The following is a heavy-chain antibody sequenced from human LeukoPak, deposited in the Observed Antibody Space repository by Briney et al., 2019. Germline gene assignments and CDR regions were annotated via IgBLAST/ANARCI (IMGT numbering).Heavy chain of an antibody. CDR2: IYYSGST. J-gene: IGHJ6*02. CDR3: ARDLTPSGSYYDYYYGMDV. V-gene: IGHV4-59*01. Sequence: SETLSLTCTVSGGSISSYYWSWIRQPPGKGLEWIGYIYYSGSTNYNPSLKSRVTISVDTSKNQFSLKLSSVTAADTAVYYCARDLTPSGSYYDYYYGMDVWGQGTTVTVSS. CDR1: GGSISSYY. D-gene: IGHD3-10*01.